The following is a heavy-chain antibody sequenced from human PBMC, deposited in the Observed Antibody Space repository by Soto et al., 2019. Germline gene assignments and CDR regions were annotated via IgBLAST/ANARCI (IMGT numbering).Heavy chain of an antibody. J-gene: IGHJ6*02. CDR2: INPNSGDT. Sequence: GASVKVSCKASGYTFGVSYMHWVRRAPGQGLEWMGWINPNSGDTNFAQKFQGRVTTTRDTSISTAYLEVSSLKSDDTAVYYCARASLWFGELLDNYYYYYGMDVWGQGTTVTVSS. V-gene: IGHV1-2*02. CDR3: ARASLWFGELLDNYYYYYGMDV. CDR1: GYTFGVSY. D-gene: IGHD3-10*01.